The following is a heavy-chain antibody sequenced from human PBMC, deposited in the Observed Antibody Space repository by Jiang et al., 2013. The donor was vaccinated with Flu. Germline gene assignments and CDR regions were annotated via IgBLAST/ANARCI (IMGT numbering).Heavy chain of an antibody. J-gene: IGHJ3*02. CDR1: GFTFDDYT. D-gene: IGHD1-1*01. CDR3: AKDLGGTAFLGAFDI. Sequence: QLVESGGVVVQPGGSLRLSCAASGFTFDDYTMHWVRQAPGKGLEWVSLISWDGGSTYYADSVKGRFTISRDNSKNSLYLQMNSLRTEDTALYYCAKDLGGTAFLGAFDIWGQGTMVTVSS. V-gene: IGHV3-43*01. CDR2: ISWDGGST.